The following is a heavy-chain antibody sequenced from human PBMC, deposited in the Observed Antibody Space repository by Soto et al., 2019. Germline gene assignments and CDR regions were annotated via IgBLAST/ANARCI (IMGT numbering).Heavy chain of an antibody. CDR2: IYPGDSDT. CDR3: ARQVSKRLDF. Sequence: PGESLKISCKGSGYSFATYWIAWVRQMPGKGLEWMGIIYPGDSDTRYSPSFQGQVTISADKSISTAYLQWGGLKASDTAMYYLARQVSKRLDFWGQGALVTVSS. V-gene: IGHV5-51*01. J-gene: IGHJ4*02. CDR1: GYSFATYW.